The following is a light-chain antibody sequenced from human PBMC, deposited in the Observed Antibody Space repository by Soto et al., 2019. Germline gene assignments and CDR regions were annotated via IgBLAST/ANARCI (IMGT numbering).Light chain of an antibody. V-gene: IGKV3-20*01. J-gene: IGKJ2*01. Sequence: EIVLTQSPGTLSLSPGERATLSCRASQSISGSSYLAWYQQRPGQAPRLLIYSASSRATGIPDRFSGSGSGTDFTLTISRLEPEDVAVYFCQQYHSSPYTFGQGTKLEIK. CDR1: QSISGSSY. CDR3: QQYHSSPYT. CDR2: SAS.